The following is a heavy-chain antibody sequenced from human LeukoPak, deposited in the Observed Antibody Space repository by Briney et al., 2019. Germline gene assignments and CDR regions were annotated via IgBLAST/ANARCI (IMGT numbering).Heavy chain of an antibody. V-gene: IGHV4-59*08. CDR3: ARHGSGSVAAPKY. CDR1: GGSLSSYY. J-gene: IGHJ4*02. D-gene: IGHD4-23*01. CDR2: IFISGST. Sequence: PSETLSLTCTVSGGSLSSYYWSWLQQPPGKGLEWIGDIFISGSTNYNPSLKSRVTISVDTSKNQFSLNLTSVTAADTAVYYCARHGSGSVAAPKYWGQGALVTVSS.